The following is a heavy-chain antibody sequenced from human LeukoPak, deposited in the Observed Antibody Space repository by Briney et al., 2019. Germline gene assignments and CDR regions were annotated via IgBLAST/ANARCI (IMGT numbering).Heavy chain of an antibody. CDR1: GFTFSSFS. J-gene: IGHJ4*02. Sequence: AGGSLRLSCAATGFTFSSFSMHWVRQAPGKGLEWVAVISYDGSNKYYADSVKGRFSISRDNSKNTLYLQMNSLRAEDTAVYYCASDLYYGSGSYYNGIDYWGQGTLVTVSS. CDR2: ISYDGSNK. V-gene: IGHV3-30*03. CDR3: ASDLYYGSGSYYNGIDY. D-gene: IGHD3-10*01.